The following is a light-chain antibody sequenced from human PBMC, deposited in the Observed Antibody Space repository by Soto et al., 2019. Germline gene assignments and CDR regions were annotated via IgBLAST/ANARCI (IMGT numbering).Light chain of an antibody. V-gene: IGKV3-20*01. Sequence: EVVLTQSPGTLSLPPGERATLSCRASQSVRSSYLAWYQQKPGQAPRLLIYGASSRATGIPDRFSGSGSETDFTLTISRLEPEDSAVYYCQQYGGSPPKLTFGGGTEVEIK. J-gene: IGKJ4*01. CDR1: QSVRSSY. CDR3: QQYGGSPPKLT. CDR2: GAS.